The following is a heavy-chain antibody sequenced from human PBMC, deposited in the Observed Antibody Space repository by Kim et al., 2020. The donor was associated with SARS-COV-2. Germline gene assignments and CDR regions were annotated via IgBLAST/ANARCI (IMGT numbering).Heavy chain of an antibody. D-gene: IGHD6-13*01. J-gene: IGHJ4*02. CDR2: T. Sequence: TYYNPSLKSRVTISVDTSKNQFSLKLSSVTAADTAVYYCARGPGRSSPDYWGQGTLVTVSS. V-gene: IGHV4-39*01. CDR3: ARGPGRSSPDY.